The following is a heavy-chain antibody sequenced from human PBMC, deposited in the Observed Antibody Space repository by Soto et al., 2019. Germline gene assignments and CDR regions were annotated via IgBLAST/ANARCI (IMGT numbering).Heavy chain of an antibody. V-gene: IGHV4-39*01. J-gene: IGHJ4*02. Sequence: SETLSLTCTVSGGSISSSSYYWGWIRQPPGKGLEWIGSIYYSGSTYYNPSLKSRVTISVDTSKNQFSLKLSSVTAADTAVYYCARHARVVVITSGFGVHDYWGQGTLVTVSS. D-gene: IGHD3-22*01. CDR2: IYYSGST. CDR1: GGSISSSSYY. CDR3: ARHARVVVITSGFGVHDY.